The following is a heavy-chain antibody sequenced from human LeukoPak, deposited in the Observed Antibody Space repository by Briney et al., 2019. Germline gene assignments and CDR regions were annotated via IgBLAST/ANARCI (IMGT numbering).Heavy chain of an antibody. CDR3: ARAVAGTHWFDP. V-gene: IGHV3-13*01. Sequence: GGSLRLSCAASGFTLSTYDMHWVRQPTGKGLEWVSGIDIPGNTYYPDSVKGRFTMSRESTKNSLYLQMNNLRAGDTAVYYCARAVAGTHWFDPWGQGTLVTVSS. CDR1: GFTLSTYD. D-gene: IGHD6-19*01. J-gene: IGHJ5*02. CDR2: IDIPGNT.